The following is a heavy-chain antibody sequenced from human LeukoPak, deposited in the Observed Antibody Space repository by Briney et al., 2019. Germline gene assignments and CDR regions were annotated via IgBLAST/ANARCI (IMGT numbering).Heavy chain of an antibody. CDR1: GYTFTSYA. V-gene: IGHV7-4-1*02. D-gene: IGHD6-13*01. CDR3: ARDKIAAAGRHFDY. Sequence: ASVKVSCKASGYTFTSYAMNWVRQAPGQGLEWMGWINTNTGNPTYAQGFTGRFVFSLDTSVSAAYLQISSLKAEDTAVYYCARDKIAAAGRHFDYWGQGTLVTVSS. CDR2: INTNTGNP. J-gene: IGHJ4*02.